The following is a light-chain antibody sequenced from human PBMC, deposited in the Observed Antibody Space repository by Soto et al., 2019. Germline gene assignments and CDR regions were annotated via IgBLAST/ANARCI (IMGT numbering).Light chain of an antibody. CDR2: AAS. Sequence: DIQLTQSPSFLSASVGVRVTITCRASQGISSYLAWYQQKPGKAPKLLIYAASTLQSGVPSRFSGSGSGTEFTLTISSLQPEDFATYYCQQLNSYPTFGRGTRLEIK. CDR3: QQLNSYPT. CDR1: QGISSY. V-gene: IGKV1-9*01. J-gene: IGKJ5*01.